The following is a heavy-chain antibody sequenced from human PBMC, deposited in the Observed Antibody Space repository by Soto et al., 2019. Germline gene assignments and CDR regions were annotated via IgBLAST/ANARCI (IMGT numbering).Heavy chain of an antibody. CDR1: GGSISSYY. J-gene: IGHJ4*02. D-gene: IGHD6-6*01. Sequence: KTSETLSLTCTVSGGSISSYYWSWIRQPPGKGLEWIGYIYYSGSTNYNPSLKSRVTIPVDTSKNQFSLKLSSVTAADTAVYYCAREGIAARRLYYFDYWGQGTLVTVSS. CDR3: AREGIAARRLYYFDY. V-gene: IGHV4-59*01. CDR2: IYYSGST.